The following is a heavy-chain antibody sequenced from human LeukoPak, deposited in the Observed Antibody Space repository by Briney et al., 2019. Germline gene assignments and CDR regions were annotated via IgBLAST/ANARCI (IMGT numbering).Heavy chain of an antibody. CDR3: AKNTYGDYGDY. Sequence: GGSLRLSCTASGFTFSTCGMTWVRQAPGKGLEWVSAISGSGGSTYYADSVKGRFTISRDNSKNTLYLQMNSLRAEDTAVYYCAKNTYGDYGDYWGQGTLVTVSS. J-gene: IGHJ4*02. D-gene: IGHD4-17*01. CDR1: GFTFSTCG. V-gene: IGHV3-23*01. CDR2: ISGSGGST.